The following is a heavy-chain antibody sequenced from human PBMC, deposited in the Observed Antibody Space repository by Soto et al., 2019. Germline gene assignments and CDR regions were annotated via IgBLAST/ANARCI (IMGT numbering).Heavy chain of an antibody. D-gene: IGHD3-16*01. CDR3: ARFAVSSHYYYYMDV. CDR2: ISSSSSYI. Sequence: GGSLRLSCAASGFTFSSYSMNWVRQAPGKGLEWVSSISSSSSYIYYADSVKGRFTISRDNAKNSLYLQMNSLRAEDTAVYYCARFAVSSHYYYYMDVWGKGTTVTVSS. J-gene: IGHJ6*03. CDR1: GFTFSSYS. V-gene: IGHV3-21*01.